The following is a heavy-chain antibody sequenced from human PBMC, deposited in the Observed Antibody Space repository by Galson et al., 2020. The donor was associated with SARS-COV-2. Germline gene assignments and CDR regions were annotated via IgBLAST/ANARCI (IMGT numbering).Heavy chain of an antibody. Sequence: ASVKVSCKVSGYTLTELSMHWVRQAPGKGLEWMGGFDPEDGETIYAQKFQGRVTMTEDTSTDTAYMELSSLRSEDTAVYYCATTLRRITIFGVANSFDYWGQGTLVTVSS. J-gene: IGHJ4*02. V-gene: IGHV1-24*01. CDR3: ATTLRRITIFGVANSFDY. CDR1: GYTLTELS. D-gene: IGHD3-3*01. CDR2: FDPEDGET.